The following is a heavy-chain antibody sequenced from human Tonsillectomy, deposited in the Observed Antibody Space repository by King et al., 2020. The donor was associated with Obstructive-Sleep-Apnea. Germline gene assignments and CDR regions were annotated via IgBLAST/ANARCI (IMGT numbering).Heavy chain of an antibody. V-gene: IGHV3-23*04. J-gene: IGHJ1*01. CDR3: AKDVLRYFDWLPAEYFQH. D-gene: IGHD3-9*01. CDR1: GFTFSSYA. CDR2: ISGSGGST. Sequence: QLVQSGGGLVQPGGSLRLSCAASGFTFSSYAMSWVRQAPGKGLEWVSAISGSGGSTYYADSLTGRFTISRDISKNTLYLQMNSLRAEDTAVYYCAKDVLRYFDWLPAEYFQHWGQGTLVTVSS.